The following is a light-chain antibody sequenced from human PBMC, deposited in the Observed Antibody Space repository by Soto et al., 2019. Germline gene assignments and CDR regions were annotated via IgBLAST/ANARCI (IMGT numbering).Light chain of an antibody. Sequence: DIVLTQSPGTLSLSPGARAPLSCRARQSVSSSYLAWYQQKPGQAPRLLIYDASSRATGIPDRISGSGSGTDFTLTISRLEPEDFAVYYCQQFSSYPLTFGGGTKVDIK. V-gene: IGKV3-20*01. CDR3: QQFSSYPLT. J-gene: IGKJ4*01. CDR1: QSVSSSY. CDR2: DAS.